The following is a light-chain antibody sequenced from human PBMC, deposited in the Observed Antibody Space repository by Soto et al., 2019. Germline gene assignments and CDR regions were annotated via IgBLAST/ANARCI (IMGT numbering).Light chain of an antibody. CDR1: QSVSSY. J-gene: IGKJ3*01. CDR3: QQYNNFFT. CDR2: GAS. Sequence: EIVMTQSPATLSVSPGERATLSCRASQSVSSYLAWYQQKPGQAPRLLIYGASTRATGIPARFSGSGSGTEFTLTISSLQSEDFAVYYCQQYNNFFTFGPGTKVDIK. V-gene: IGKV3-15*01.